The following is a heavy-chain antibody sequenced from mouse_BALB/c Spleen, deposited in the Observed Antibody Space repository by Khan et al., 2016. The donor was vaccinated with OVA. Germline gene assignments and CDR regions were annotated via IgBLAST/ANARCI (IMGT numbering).Heavy chain of an antibody. CDR3: ARSYGSWAMDY. V-gene: IGHV3-8*02. CDR1: ADSITSGF. CDR2: VTYSGNT. J-gene: IGHJ4*01. Sequence: EVELVESGPSLVKPSQTLSLTCSVTADSITSGFWNWIRKFPGNKFEYMGYVTYSGNTYYNPSLKSRISITRDTSKSQYYLQLNSVTTEDTATYFCARSYGSWAMDYWGQGTSVTVSS. D-gene: IGHD1-1*01.